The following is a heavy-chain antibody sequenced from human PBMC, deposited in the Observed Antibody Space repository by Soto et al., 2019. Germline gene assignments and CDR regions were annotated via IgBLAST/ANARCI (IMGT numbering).Heavy chain of an antibody. CDR3: ARVVPPFGY. Sequence: GGSLRLSCAASGFTFSSYAMHWVRQAPGKGLEWVAVISYDGSNKYYADSVKGRFTISRDNSKNTLYLQMNSLRAEDTAVYYCARVVPPFGYWGQGTLVTVSS. CDR2: ISYDGSNK. CDR1: GFTFSSYA. V-gene: IGHV3-30-3*01. J-gene: IGHJ4*02.